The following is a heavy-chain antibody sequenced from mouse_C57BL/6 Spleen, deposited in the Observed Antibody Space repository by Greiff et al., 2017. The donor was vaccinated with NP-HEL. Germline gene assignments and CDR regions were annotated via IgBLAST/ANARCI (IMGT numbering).Heavy chain of an antibody. CDR3: ARTGNWYFDG. Sequence: VQLQQPGAELVKPGASVKMSCKASGYTFTSYWITWVKQRPGQGLEWIGDIYPGSGSTNYNEKFKSKATLTVDTSANTAYMQLSSLTSEDAAVDYCARTGNWYFDGWGTGTTVTVSS. CDR1: GYTFTSYW. V-gene: IGHV1-55*01. J-gene: IGHJ1*03. CDR2: IYPGSGST.